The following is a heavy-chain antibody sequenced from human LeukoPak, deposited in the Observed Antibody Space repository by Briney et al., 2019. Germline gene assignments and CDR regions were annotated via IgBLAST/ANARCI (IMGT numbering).Heavy chain of an antibody. V-gene: IGHV3-23*01. J-gene: IGHJ4*02. Sequence: GGSLRLSCVASEFTFSSYAMSWVRQAPGKGLEWVSAISGSGGSTYYADSVKGRFTISRDNSKNTLYLQMNSLRAEDTAVYYCAKSDSPYSSSWYPWGYWGQGTLVTVSS. CDR3: AKSDSPYSSSWYPWGY. D-gene: IGHD6-13*01. CDR2: ISGSGGST. CDR1: EFTFSSYA.